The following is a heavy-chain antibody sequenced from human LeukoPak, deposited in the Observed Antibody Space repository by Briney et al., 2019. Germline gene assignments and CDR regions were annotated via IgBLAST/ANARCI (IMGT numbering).Heavy chain of an antibody. CDR2: IYHSGST. V-gene: IGHV4-38-2*02. D-gene: IGHD6-13*01. J-gene: IGHJ5*02. CDR3: ARSPRVRIAAAGTLWFDP. Sequence: SETLSLTCTVSGYSISSCYYWCWIRQPPGKGLELIGSIYHSGSTYYNPSLKSRVTISVDTSKNQFSLKLSSVTAADTAVYYCARSPRVRIAAAGTLWFDPWGQGTLVTVSS. CDR1: GYSISSCYY.